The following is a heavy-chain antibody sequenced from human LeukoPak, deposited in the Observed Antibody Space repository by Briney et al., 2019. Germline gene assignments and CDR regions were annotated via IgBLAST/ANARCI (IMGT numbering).Heavy chain of an antibody. CDR2: ISAYNGNT. CDR1: GYTFTSYG. CDR3: ARETYSNILTGTDY. D-gene: IGHD3-9*01. V-gene: IGHV1-18*01. Sequence: ASVKVSCKASGYTFTSYGISWVRQAPGQGLEWMGWISAYNGNTNYAQKLQGRVTMTTDTSTSTAYMELRSLRPDDTAMYYCARETYSNILTGTDYWGPGTLVTVSS. J-gene: IGHJ4*02.